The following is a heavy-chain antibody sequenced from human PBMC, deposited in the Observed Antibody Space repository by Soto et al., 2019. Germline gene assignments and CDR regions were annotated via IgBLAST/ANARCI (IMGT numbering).Heavy chain of an antibody. CDR2: INPNSGGT. CDR1: GYTFTGYY. V-gene: IGHV1-2*04. CDR3: ARGFLEWLFDY. D-gene: IGHD3-3*01. J-gene: IGHJ4*02. Sequence: ASVKVSCRASGYTFTGYYMHGVRQAPGQGLEWMGWINPNSGGTNYAQKFQGWVTMTRDTSISTAYMELSRLRSDDTAVYYCARGFLEWLFDYFGQPTLVTFCS.